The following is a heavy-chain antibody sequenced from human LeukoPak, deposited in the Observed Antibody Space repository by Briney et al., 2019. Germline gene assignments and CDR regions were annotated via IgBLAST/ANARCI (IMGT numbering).Heavy chain of an antibody. CDR3: ARELGGGHFDY. CDR1: GYTSTTDF. J-gene: IGHJ4*02. V-gene: IGHV1-46*01. CDR2: INPSGDNT. Sequence: GASVKVSCKASGYTSTTDFIHWVRQAPRQRLKWMGAINPSGDNTWYAQKFQGRVTMTRDTSSNTVYLELISLRSEDTAVYYCARELGGGHFDYWGQGALVTVSS. D-gene: IGHD2-15*01.